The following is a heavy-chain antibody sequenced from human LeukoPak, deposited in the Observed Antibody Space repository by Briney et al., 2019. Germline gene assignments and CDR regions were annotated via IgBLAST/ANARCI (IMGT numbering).Heavy chain of an antibody. CDR1: GFTVSSNY. V-gene: IGHV3-66*02. Sequence: GGSLRLSCAASGFTVSSNYMSWVRQAPGKGLEWVSIIYSGGSTSYADSVKGRFTISRDNSKNTLYLQMNSLRAEDTAVYYCAKAVAARQGLDYWGQGTLVTVSS. J-gene: IGHJ4*02. CDR3: AKAVAARQGLDY. D-gene: IGHD6-6*01. CDR2: IYSGGST.